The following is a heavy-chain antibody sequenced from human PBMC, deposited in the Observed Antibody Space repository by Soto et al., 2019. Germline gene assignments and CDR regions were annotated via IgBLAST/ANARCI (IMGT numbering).Heavy chain of an antibody. Sequence: ASVKVSCKASGYTFADCAVHWVRQAPGQSLEWMGWINSAHGKTKYSQKFQARVTITRDASATTDYLELSSLRSEDTAVYYCARLVAPGQFDYWGQGTRVTVSS. V-gene: IGHV1-3*04. CDR2: INSAHGKT. D-gene: IGHD5-12*01. CDR3: ARLVAPGQFDY. J-gene: IGHJ4*02. CDR1: GYTFADCA.